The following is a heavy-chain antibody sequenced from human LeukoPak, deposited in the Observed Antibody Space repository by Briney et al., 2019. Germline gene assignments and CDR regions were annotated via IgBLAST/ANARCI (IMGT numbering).Heavy chain of an antibody. Sequence: EASVKVSCKASGGTFSSYAISWVRQAPRQGLEWMGGIIPIFGTANYAQKFQGRVTITADESTSTAYMELSSLRSGDTAVYYCTRSWIQLWSFQCFDYWGQGTLVTVSS. CDR3: TRSWIQLWSFQCFDY. CDR1: GGTFSSYA. CDR2: IIPIFGTA. V-gene: IGHV1-69*01. D-gene: IGHD5-18*01. J-gene: IGHJ4*02.